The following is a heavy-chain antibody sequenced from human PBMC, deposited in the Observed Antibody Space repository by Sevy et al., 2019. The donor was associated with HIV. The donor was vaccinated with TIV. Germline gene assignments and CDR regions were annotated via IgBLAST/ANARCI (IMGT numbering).Heavy chain of an antibody. D-gene: IGHD2-21*01. J-gene: IGHJ4*02. CDR1: GFTFSSYT. CDR3: AKEGITIPFDY. V-gene: IGHV3-21*01. Sequence: GGSPRLSCAASGFTFSSYTMNWVRQAPGKGLEWVASISSSSSRLYYADSLKGRFTISRDNAKNSLFLQMNSLRAEDTAVYYCAKEGITIPFDYWGQGTLVTVSS. CDR2: ISSSSSRL.